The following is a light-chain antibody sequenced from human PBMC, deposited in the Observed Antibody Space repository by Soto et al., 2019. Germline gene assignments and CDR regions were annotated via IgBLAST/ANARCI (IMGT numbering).Light chain of an antibody. Sequence: EIVLTQSPGTLSLSPGEIATLSCRASQSVSSSYLAWYQQKPGQASRLLIYGASSRASGIPDRFSGSGSGTDFTLTISRVEPEDFAVYCCQQYGRSPWTFGQGTKVEIK. CDR1: QSVSSSY. V-gene: IGKV3-20*01. CDR2: GAS. J-gene: IGKJ1*01. CDR3: QQYGRSPWT.